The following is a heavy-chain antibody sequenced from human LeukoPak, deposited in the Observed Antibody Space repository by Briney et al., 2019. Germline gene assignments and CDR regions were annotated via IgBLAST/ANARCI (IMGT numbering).Heavy chain of an antibody. CDR1: VYTFTRYY. J-gene: IGHJ4*02. V-gene: IGHV1-2*02. D-gene: IGHD3-10*01. CDR3: ARVLVPTYYYGSGSYPTPHPYYFDY. Sequence: SVKVSCQSSVYTFTRYYMHWLRQPPAQGVDWMGLVNPNSGDTNNQQEFQGRVTMTRDTSISTSYMELSKLRSDDTAVYYCARVLVPTYYYGSGSYPTPHPYYFDYWGQGTLVTVSS. CDR2: VNPNSGDT.